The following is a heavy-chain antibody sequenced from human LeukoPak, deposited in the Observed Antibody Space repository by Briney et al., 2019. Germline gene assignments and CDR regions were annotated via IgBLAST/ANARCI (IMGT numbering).Heavy chain of an antibody. CDR1: GYTFTSYG. J-gene: IGHJ5*02. CDR3: ARGTTIFGVVIHNWFDP. Sequence: ASVKVSCKASGYTFTSYGISWVRQAPGQGLEWMGWISAYNGNTNYAQKLQGRVTMTTDTSTSTAYMELRSLRSDDTAVYYCARGTTIFGVVIHNWFDPWGQGTLVTVSS. V-gene: IGHV1-18*01. CDR2: ISAYNGNT. D-gene: IGHD3-3*01.